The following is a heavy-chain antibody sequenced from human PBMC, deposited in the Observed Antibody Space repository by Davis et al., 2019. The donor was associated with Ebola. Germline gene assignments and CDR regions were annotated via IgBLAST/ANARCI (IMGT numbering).Heavy chain of an antibody. CDR2: IYYSGNT. J-gene: IGHJ3*02. Sequence: SETLSLTCTVSGDSISSSYWSWIRQPPGKGLEWIGYIYYSGNTNYNPSLMSRFTLSVDTSKNQFSLNLSSLTAADTAVYYCARQDDYYESSGFVDALDIWGQGTMVTVSS. CDR1: GDSISSSY. V-gene: IGHV4-59*08. CDR3: ARQDDYYESSGFVDALDI. D-gene: IGHD3-22*01.